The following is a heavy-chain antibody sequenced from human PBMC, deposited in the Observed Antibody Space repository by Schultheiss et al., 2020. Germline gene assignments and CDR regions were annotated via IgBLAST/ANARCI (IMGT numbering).Heavy chain of an antibody. CDR3: SRVCAWDWFDP. CDR1: GGSVSSGSYY. D-gene: IGHD3-16*01. CDR2: INYSGST. Sequence: SETLSLTCTVSGGSVSSGSYYWSWIRQPPGKGLEWIGYINYSGSTYYNPSLKSRVTISVDTSKNQFCLKLSSVTAADTAEYYCSRVCAWDWFDPWGQGTLVTVSS. V-gene: IGHV4-30-4*08. J-gene: IGHJ5*02.